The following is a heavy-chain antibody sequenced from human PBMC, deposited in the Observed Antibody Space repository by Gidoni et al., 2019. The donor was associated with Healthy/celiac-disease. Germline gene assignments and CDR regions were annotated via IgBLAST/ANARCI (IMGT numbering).Heavy chain of an antibody. V-gene: IGHV3-30*01. CDR1: GFTFRSYA. D-gene: IGHD6-13*01. CDR2: ISYEGSNK. CDR3: ARDLSRKISSSWYRVGVGMDV. J-gene: IGHJ6*02. Sequence: QVQLVESGGGVVQPGRSLRLSCAASGFTFRSYAMHWVRQAPGKGLEWVAVISYEGSNKYYADSVKGRFTISRDNAKNTLYLQMNSLRAEDTAVYYCARDLSRKISSSWYRVGVGMDVWGQGTTVTVSS.